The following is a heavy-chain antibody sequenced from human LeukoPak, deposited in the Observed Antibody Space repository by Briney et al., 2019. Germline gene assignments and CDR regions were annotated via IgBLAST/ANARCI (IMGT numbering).Heavy chain of an antibody. CDR2: IYSGGTT. D-gene: IGHD3-22*01. CDR1: GLTVNSNY. V-gene: IGHV3-53*01. Sequence: PGGSLRLSCAASGLTVNSNYMNWVRQAPGKGLQWVSVIYSGGTTYYADSVKGRFTISRDNSKNSLYLQMNSLRDEDTAVYYCASFLTYYYDSSGYNYYYGMDVWGQGTTVTVSS. J-gene: IGHJ6*02. CDR3: ASFLTYYYDSSGYNYYYGMDV.